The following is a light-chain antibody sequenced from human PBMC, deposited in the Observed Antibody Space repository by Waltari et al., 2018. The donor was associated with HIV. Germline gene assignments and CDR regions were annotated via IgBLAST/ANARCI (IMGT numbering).Light chain of an antibody. CDR3: AAWHDSLNGSWV. Sequence: QSVLTQPPPASGTPGQRVTISWPRSSSKLGRTTVNLYQQPPGTAPKLLIYSNKQRPSGVPGRFSGSKSGTSASLAISGLQSEDEADYYCAAWHDSLNGSWVFGGGTKLTVL. J-gene: IGLJ3*02. V-gene: IGLV1-44*01. CDR1: SSKLGRTT. CDR2: SNK.